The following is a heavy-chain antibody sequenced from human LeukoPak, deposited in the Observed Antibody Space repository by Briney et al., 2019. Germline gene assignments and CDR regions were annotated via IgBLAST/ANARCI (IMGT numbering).Heavy chain of an antibody. CDR2: IKQGGREE. J-gene: IGHJ5*01. D-gene: IGHD3-10*01. Sequence: GSLRLSCVASEFIFIDYWMSWGRQAPGKGLEWVANIKQGGREEKYVGSVKGRFAISRDDAKSTLYLQMDSLSGYDTAVYYCARDNGGWFDSWGRGTLVTVSS. CDR3: ARDNGGWFDS. CDR1: EFIFIDYW. V-gene: IGHV3-7*03.